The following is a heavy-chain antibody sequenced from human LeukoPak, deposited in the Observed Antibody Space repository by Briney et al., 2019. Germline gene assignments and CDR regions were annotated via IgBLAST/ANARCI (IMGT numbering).Heavy chain of an antibody. CDR1: GFPFSSYG. CDR3: ASNSPTADGYYSFDY. D-gene: IGHD3-10*01. Sequence: GGSLRLSFAASGFPFSSYGMHWVRPAPGKGLGWVAVISYDGSNKYYADSVKGRFTISRDNSKNTLYLQMNSLRAEDTAVYYCASNSPTADGYYSFDYWGQGTLVTVSS. V-gene: IGHV3-30*03. J-gene: IGHJ4*02. CDR2: ISYDGSNK.